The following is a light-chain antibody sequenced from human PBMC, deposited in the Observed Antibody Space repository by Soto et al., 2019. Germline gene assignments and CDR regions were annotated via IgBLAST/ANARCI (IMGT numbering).Light chain of an antibody. CDR2: EVT. CDR3: SSYTTTNTYV. J-gene: IGLJ1*01. CDR1: SGDIGGYNY. V-gene: IGLV2-14*01. Sequence: QSALTQPASVSGSPGQSITISCTGTSGDIGGYNYVSWYQQHPGKAPKLLISEVTNRPSGVSNRFSGSKSGNTASLTISGLQAEDEADYYCSSYTTTNTYVFGTGTKVTVL.